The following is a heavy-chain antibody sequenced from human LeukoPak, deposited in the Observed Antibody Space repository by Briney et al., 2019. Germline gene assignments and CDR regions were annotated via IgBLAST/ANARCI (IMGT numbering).Heavy chain of an antibody. Sequence: PSETLSLTCTVSGDSISSSRFYWAWIRQPPGKGLEWIGSILYTGRTFYNPSLKSRVTISVDTSKNQFSLRLGSVTASDTAVYYCARRDVGATIDYWGQGTLVTVSS. J-gene: IGHJ4*02. CDR1: GDSISSSRFY. CDR3: ARRDVGATIDY. V-gene: IGHV4-39*01. CDR2: ILYTGRT. D-gene: IGHD1-26*01.